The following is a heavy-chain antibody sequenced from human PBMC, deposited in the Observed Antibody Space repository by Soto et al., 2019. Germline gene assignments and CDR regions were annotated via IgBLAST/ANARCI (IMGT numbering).Heavy chain of an antibody. CDR2: INPRGGT. CDR3: ARTPAVRGGRSFDY. V-gene: IGHV4-34*01. Sequence: QVQLQQWGAGLLKPSETLSLTCAVFGGSFSAYYWSWIRQPPGKGLEWIGEINPRGGTNYNPSLNSRVAISVDASKNQFSLKLSSVTAADTAVYYCARTPAVRGGRSFDYWGQGTLVTVSS. D-gene: IGHD3-10*01. J-gene: IGHJ4*02. CDR1: GGSFSAYY.